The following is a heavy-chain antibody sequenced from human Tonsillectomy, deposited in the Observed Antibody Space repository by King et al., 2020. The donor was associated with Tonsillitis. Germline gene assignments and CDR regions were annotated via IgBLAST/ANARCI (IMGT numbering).Heavy chain of an antibody. CDR3: AKVRITMVRGVIEYFFDY. J-gene: IGHJ4*02. D-gene: IGHD3-10*01. CDR2: IYSGGNST. Sequence: VQLVESGGGLVQPGGSLRLSCAASGFTFSSYALSWVRQAPGKGLEWVSVIYSGGNSTYSADSVKGRFTIARDNSKNTLYLQMNSLRAEDPAVYYCAKVRITMVRGVIEYFFDYWGQGTLVTVSS. V-gene: IGHV3-23*03. CDR1: GFTFSSYA.